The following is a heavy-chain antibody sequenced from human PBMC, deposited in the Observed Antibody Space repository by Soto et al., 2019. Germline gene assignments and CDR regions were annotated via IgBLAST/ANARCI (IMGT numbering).Heavy chain of an antibody. CDR3: AKEGRVRDDILTGWDIPYFDY. J-gene: IGHJ4*02. Sequence: QVQLVESGGGVVQPGRSLRLSCAASGFTFSSYGMHWVRQAPGKGLEWVAVISYDGSNKYYADSVKGRFTISRDNSKNTLYLQMNSLRAEDTAVYYCAKEGRVRDDILTGWDIPYFDYWGQGTLVTVSS. CDR2: ISYDGSNK. D-gene: IGHD3-9*01. V-gene: IGHV3-30*18. CDR1: GFTFSSYG.